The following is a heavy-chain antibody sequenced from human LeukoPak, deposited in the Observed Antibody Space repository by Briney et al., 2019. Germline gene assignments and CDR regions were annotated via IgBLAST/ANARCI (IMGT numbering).Heavy chain of an antibody. CDR3: ARDLTGEPPFSDY. V-gene: IGHV3-21*01. D-gene: IGHD7-27*01. Sequence: SISGGSTYIYYADSVKGRFTISRDNAKNSLYLQMNSLRVEDTAVYYCARDLTGEPPFSDYWGQGTLVTVSS. J-gene: IGHJ4*02. CDR2: ISGGSTYI.